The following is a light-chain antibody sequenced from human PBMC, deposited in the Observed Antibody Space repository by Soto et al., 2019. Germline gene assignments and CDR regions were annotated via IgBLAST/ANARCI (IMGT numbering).Light chain of an antibody. CDR1: QTVSTNY. V-gene: IGKV3-20*01. Sequence: EIVLTQSPGTLSLSPGERATLSCRASQTVSTNYLDWYQQKPGQAPRLLIYGASSRATGIPDRFSGSGSGTDFILTISRLEPEDFAVYYCQQYGSSPRTFGQGTKLEIK. J-gene: IGKJ2*01. CDR2: GAS. CDR3: QQYGSSPRT.